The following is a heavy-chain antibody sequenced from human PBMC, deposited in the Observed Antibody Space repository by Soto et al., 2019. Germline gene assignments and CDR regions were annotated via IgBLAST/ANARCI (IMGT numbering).Heavy chain of an antibody. Sequence: QLQLQESGPGLVKPSETLSLTCTVSGGSISSSSYYWGWIRQPPGKGLEWIGSIYYSGSTYYNPSLKSRVTISVDTSKNRFSLKLSSVTAADTAVYYCASRIAARPTTYYYYYMDVWGKGTTVTVSS. CDR3: ASRIAARPTTYYYYYMDV. D-gene: IGHD6-6*01. J-gene: IGHJ6*03. CDR1: GGSISSSSYY. V-gene: IGHV4-39*01. CDR2: IYYSGST.